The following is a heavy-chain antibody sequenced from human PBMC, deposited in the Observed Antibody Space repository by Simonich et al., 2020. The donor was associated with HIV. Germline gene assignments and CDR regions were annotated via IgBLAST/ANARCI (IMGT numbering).Heavy chain of an antibody. J-gene: IGHJ3*02. V-gene: IGHV5-51*03. D-gene: IGHD6-19*01. CDR1: GYNFPNYW. Sequence: EVQLVQSGAAVKKPGESLKISCKGSGYNFPNYWIGWWRQMPGKGLEWKGIIYPGDSDTTYSPSFQGQVTSPADKSISTAYLQWSSLKASDTAMYYCVRRMAGTDAFDIWGQGTMVTVSS. CDR2: IYPGDSDT. CDR3: VRRMAGTDAFDI.